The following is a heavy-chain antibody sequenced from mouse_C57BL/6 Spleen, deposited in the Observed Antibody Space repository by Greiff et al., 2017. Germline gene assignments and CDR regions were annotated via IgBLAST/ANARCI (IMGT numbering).Heavy chain of an antibody. V-gene: IGHV7-3*01. D-gene: IGHD1-3*01. J-gene: IGHJ4*01. CDR1: GFTFTDYY. CDR3: ARIYRSGTGYAMDY. CDR2: IRNKANGYTT. Sequence: EVKLQESGGGLVQPGGSLSLSCAASGFTFTDYYMSWVRQPPGKALEWLVFIRNKANGYTTEYSASVKGRFTISRDNFQSIIYLQMNARRAEDSATYYGARIYRSGTGYAMDYWGQGTSVTVSS.